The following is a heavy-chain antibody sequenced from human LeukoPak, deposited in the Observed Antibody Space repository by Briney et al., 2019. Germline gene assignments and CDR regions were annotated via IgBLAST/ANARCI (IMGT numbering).Heavy chain of an antibody. CDR3: AGDDILTGYYLFDY. V-gene: IGHV4-59*01. CDR1: GGSISSYY. Sequence: PSETLSLTCTVSGGSISSYYWSWIRQPPGKELEWIGYIFYRGSTNYNPSLKSRVTISVDTSKNQFSLQLSSVTAADTAVYFCAGDDILTGYYLFDYWGQGTLVTVSS. CDR2: IFYRGST. J-gene: IGHJ4*02. D-gene: IGHD3-9*01.